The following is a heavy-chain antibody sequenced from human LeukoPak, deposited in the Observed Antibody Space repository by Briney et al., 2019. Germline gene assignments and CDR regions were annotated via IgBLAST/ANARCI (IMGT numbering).Heavy chain of an antibody. Sequence: SETLSLTCTVFGGSISSYYWSWIRKPPGKGLEWIGYIYNSGITNKNPSLKSRVTISGDTSKNQFSLKLSSVTAADTAVYYCARHSDVRYFDWLKDGFDYWGQGTLVTVSS. CDR1: GGSISSYY. D-gene: IGHD3-9*01. CDR3: ARHSDVRYFDWLKDGFDY. V-gene: IGHV4-4*09. CDR2: IYNSGIT. J-gene: IGHJ4*02.